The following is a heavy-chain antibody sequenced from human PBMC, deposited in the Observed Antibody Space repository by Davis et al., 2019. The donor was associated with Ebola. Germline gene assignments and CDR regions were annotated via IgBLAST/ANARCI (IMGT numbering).Heavy chain of an antibody. Sequence: GGSLRLSCAASGFTFSSYVMSWVRRAPGKGLEWVSTLGTSADTYYADSVKGRFTISRDNSKNTLHLQMNSLRVEDTAMYYCVKDTSNIWFDVWGQGTLVTVSA. CDR3: VKDTSNIWFDV. D-gene: IGHD2/OR15-2a*01. J-gene: IGHJ3*01. CDR1: GFTFSSYV. CDR2: LGTSADT. V-gene: IGHV3-23*01.